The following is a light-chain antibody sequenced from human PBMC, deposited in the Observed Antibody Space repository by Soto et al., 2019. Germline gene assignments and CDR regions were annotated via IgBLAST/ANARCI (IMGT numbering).Light chain of an antibody. CDR3: QQYGSSPLFT. J-gene: IGKJ3*01. Sequence: EIVLTQSPGTLSFSPGERATLSCRASQSVSSSYLAWYQQKPGQAPRLLIYGASSRATGIPDRFSGSGSGTDFTLTISRLEPEDFAVYYCQQYGSSPLFTLGPGTKVDIK. V-gene: IGKV3-20*01. CDR1: QSVSSSY. CDR2: GAS.